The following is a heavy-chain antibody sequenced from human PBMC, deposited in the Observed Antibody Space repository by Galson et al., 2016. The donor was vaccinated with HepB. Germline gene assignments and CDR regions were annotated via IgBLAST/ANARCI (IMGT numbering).Heavy chain of an antibody. J-gene: IGHJ4*02. CDR2: IRGKGNNYAT. Sequence: SLRLSCAGSGFTFSGSTMHWVRQASGKGLEWVGRIRGKGNNYATASAASLKGRFSVSREDSKNTAYLQMNSLQTEDTAVYYCAKGSGGNVAAAGPDYWGQGTLVTVSS. CDR3: AKGSGGNVAAAGPDY. CDR1: GFTFSGST. D-gene: IGHD6-13*01. V-gene: IGHV3-73*01.